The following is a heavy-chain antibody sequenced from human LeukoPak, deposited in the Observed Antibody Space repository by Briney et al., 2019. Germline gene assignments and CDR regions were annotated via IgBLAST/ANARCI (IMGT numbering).Heavy chain of an antibody. CDR3: ARVESATYYDFWSGYYSRNFMDV. CDR1: GGSFSGYY. CDR2: INHSGST. V-gene: IGHV4-34*01. J-gene: IGHJ6*03. Sequence: PSETLSLTCAVYGGSFSGYYWSWIRQPPGKGLEGIGEINHSGSTNYNPSLKSRVTISVDTSKNQFSLKLSSVTAADTAVYYCARVESATYYDFWSGYYSRNFMDVWGKGTTVTVSS. D-gene: IGHD3-3*01.